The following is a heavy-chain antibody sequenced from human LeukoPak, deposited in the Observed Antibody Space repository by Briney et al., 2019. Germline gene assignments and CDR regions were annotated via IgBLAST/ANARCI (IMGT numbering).Heavy chain of an antibody. Sequence: GGSLRLSCAASGFTFSSYAMSWVRQAPGKGLEWVSAISGSGGSTYYADSVKGRFTISRDNSKNTLYLQMNSLRAEDTAVYYCVKDIVVVPAAIPGYFQHWGQGTLVTVSS. D-gene: IGHD2-2*02. J-gene: IGHJ1*01. CDR3: VKDIVVVPAAIPGYFQH. CDR1: GFTFSSYA. V-gene: IGHV3-23*01. CDR2: ISGSGGST.